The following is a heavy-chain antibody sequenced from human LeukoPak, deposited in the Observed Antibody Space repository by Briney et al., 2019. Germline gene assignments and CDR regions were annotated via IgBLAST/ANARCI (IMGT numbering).Heavy chain of an antibody. J-gene: IGHJ4*02. CDR3: ARDEGSSSSPFAFDY. D-gene: IGHD6-6*01. V-gene: IGHV1-18*01. CDR1: GYTFTSYG. CDR2: ISAYNGNT. Sequence: ASVKVSCKASGYTFTSYGISWVRQAPGQGLEWMGWISAYNGNTNYAQKLQGRVTITTDTSTSTAYMELRSLRSDDTAVYYCARDEGSSSSPFAFDYWGQGTLVTVSS.